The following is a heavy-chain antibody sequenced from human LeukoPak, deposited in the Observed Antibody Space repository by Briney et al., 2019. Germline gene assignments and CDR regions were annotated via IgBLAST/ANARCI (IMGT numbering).Heavy chain of an antibody. CDR1: GGSFSGYY. D-gene: IGHD5-24*01. CDR2: SNPSGDT. V-gene: IGHV4-34*01. CDR3: ARGLIDGYNSHSLDY. J-gene: IGHJ4*02. Sequence: SETLSLTCAVYGGSFSGYYWSWIRQPPGKGLEWIGESNPSGDTSYTASLKSRVIISLDTSKNQFSLKLSSVTAADTAVYFCARGLIDGYNSHSLDYWGQGTLVTVSS.